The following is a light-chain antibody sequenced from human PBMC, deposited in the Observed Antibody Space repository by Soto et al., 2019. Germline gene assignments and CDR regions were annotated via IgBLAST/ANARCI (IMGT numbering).Light chain of an antibody. J-gene: IGLJ2*01. CDR1: SSDIGEYNF. CDR3: SSYTSSSSLV. CDR2: DVS. V-gene: IGLV2-14*01. Sequence: QSALTQPASVSGSPGQSITITCTGTSSDIGEYNFVSWYQQHPGKAPKLMIFDVSNRPSGLSNRFSGSKSGNTASLTISRLQPEDEAHYYCSSYTSSSSLVFGGGTKVTVL.